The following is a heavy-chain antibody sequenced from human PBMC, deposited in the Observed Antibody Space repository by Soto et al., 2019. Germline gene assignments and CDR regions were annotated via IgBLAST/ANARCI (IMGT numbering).Heavy chain of an antibody. CDR2: IYPGDSDT. CDR3: ARLYYDSRDYYGMDV. CDR1: GYSFTSYW. J-gene: IGHJ6*02. V-gene: IGHV5-51*01. Sequence: GESLKISCKGSGYSFTSYWIGWVRQMPGKGLEWMGIIYPGDSDTRHSPSFQGQVTISADKSISTAYLQWSSLKASDTAMYYCARLYYDSRDYYGMDVWGQGTTVTVSS. D-gene: IGHD3-22*01.